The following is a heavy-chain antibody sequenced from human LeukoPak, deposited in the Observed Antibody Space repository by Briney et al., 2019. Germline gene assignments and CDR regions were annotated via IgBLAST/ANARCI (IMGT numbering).Heavy chain of an antibody. J-gene: IGHJ4*02. V-gene: IGHV1-2*02. D-gene: IGHD3-3*01. CDR3: ARGYTYYDFWSGSQ. CDR2: INPNSGGT. Sequence: RWASVTVSCKASGDTFSKYHMHWVRQAPGQGLEGMGWINPNSGGTNYAQKFQGRVTMTRDTSISTAYMELSMLRSDDTAVYYCARGYTYYDFWSGSQWGQGTLVTVSS. CDR1: GDTFSKYH.